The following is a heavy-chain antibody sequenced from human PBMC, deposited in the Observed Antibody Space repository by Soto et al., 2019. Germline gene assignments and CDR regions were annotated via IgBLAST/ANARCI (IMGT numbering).Heavy chain of an antibody. CDR2: ISAYNSNT. Sequence: ASMKVSRKASGYTFITYGISRGRQAPGQGLEWMGWISAYNSNTNYAQKFQGRVTMTTDTSTSTAYMELRTLGSDDTAVYYCARGYSGSYFDYWGQGILVTAPQ. V-gene: IGHV1-18*01. D-gene: IGHD1-26*01. J-gene: IGHJ4*02. CDR1: GYTFITYG. CDR3: ARGYSGSYFDY.